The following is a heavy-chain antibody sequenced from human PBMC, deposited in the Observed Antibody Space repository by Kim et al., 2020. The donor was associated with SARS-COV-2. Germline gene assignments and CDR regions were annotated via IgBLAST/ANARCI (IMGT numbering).Heavy chain of an antibody. CDR1: GFTFSSYS. Sequence: GGSLRLSCAASGFTFSSYSMNWVRQAPGKGLEWVSSISSSSSYIYYADSVKGRFTISRDNAKNSLYLQMNSLRAEDTAVDYCARDLDSGWYRGGFDYWGQGTLVTVSS. J-gene: IGHJ4*02. V-gene: IGHV3-21*01. D-gene: IGHD6-19*01. CDR2: ISSSSSYI. CDR3: ARDLDSGWYRGGFDY.